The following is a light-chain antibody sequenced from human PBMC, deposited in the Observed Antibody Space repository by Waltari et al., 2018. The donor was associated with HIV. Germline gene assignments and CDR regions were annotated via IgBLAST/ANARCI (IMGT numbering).Light chain of an antibody. Sequence: QSALTQPPSASGSPGQSVTISCTGTSSDVGGYNYVSWYQQHPGKAPKLMIYEVSKRPSGVPDRFSGSKSGSTASLTVSGLQAEDEADYYCSSYAGINNLVFGGGTKLTVL. CDR2: EVS. V-gene: IGLV2-8*01. CDR1: SSDVGGYNY. J-gene: IGLJ2*01. CDR3: SSYAGINNLV.